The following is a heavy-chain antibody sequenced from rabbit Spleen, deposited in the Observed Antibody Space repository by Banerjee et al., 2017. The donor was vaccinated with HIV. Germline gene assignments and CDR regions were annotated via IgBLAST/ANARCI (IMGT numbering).Heavy chain of an antibody. CDR3: VRGASGSGYYSL. Sequence: QEQLMESGGGLVQPGGSLKLSCKASGFDFSRTGVSWVRQAPGKGLEWIGYIDLLFGTTYYANWVNGRFTISSHNAQNTLYLQLHSLTAADTATYFCVRGASGSGYYSLGGQGTLVTVS. CDR2: IDLLFGTT. D-gene: IGHD1-1*01. V-gene: IGHV1S47*01. J-gene: IGHJ3*01. CDR1: GFDFSRTG.